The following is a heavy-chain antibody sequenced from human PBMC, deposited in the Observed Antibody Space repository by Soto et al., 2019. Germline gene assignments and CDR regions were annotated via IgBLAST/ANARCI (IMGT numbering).Heavy chain of an antibody. CDR2: IKSKTDGGTT. Sequence: GGSLRLSCAASGFTFSNAWMSWVRQAPGKGLEWVGRIKSKTDGGTTDYAAPVKGRFTISRDDSKNTLYLQMNSLKTEDTAVYYCTTLQGDIVVVPAAIEYFQHWGQGTLVTVSS. CDR1: GFTFSNAW. CDR3: TTLQGDIVVVPAAIEYFQH. J-gene: IGHJ1*01. D-gene: IGHD2-2*01. V-gene: IGHV3-15*01.